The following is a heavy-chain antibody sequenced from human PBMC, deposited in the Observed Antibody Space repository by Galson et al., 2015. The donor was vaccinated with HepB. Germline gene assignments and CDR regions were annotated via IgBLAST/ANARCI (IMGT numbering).Heavy chain of an antibody. CDR3: VKGGREFLEWLFDY. J-gene: IGHJ4*02. V-gene: IGHV3-64D*06. D-gene: IGHD3-3*01. CDR1: GFTFSSYA. Sequence: SLRLSCAASGFTFSSYAMHWVRQAPGKGLEYVSAISSNGGSTYYADSVKGRFTISRDNSKNTLYLQMSSLRAEDTAVYYCVKGGREFLEWLFDYWGQGTLVTVSS. CDR2: ISSNGGST.